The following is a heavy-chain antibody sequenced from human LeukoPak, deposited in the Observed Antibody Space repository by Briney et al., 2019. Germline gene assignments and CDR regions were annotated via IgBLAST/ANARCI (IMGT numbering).Heavy chain of an antibody. CDR1: GGSISSYY. D-gene: IGHD3-22*01. Sequence: SETLSLTCTVSGGSISSYYWSWIRQAAGKGLEWIGRIYTSGSTNYNPSLKSRVTMSVDTSKNQFSLKLSSVTAADTAVYYCARSPVMAYYDSSGYYLFDYWGQGTLVTVSS. CDR2: IYTSGST. V-gene: IGHV4-4*07. J-gene: IGHJ4*02. CDR3: ARSPVMAYYDSSGYYLFDY.